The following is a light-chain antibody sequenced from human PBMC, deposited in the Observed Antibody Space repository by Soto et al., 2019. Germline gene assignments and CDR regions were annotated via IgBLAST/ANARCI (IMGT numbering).Light chain of an antibody. CDR3: SSYTSSSTVV. CDR2: DVS. V-gene: IGLV2-14*01. J-gene: IGLJ2*01. Sequence: QSALTQPASVSGSPGQSITISCTGTSSDVGGYNYVSWYQQHPGKAPKLMIYDVSNRPSVVSNRFSGSKSGNTAALTISGLQAEDEADYSCSSYTSSSTVVFGGGTKLTVL. CDR1: SSDVGGYNY.